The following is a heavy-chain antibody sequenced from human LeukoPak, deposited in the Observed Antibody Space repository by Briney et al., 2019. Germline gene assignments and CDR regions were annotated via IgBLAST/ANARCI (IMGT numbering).Heavy chain of an antibody. CDR3: AKGALGSRRHYFFDY. V-gene: IGHV3-23*01. Sequence: GGSLRLSCAASGFTFSAYAMSWVRQAPGKGLEWVSAIGGSGGSTYYAGSVKGRFTISRDNSKNTLYLQMNTLRAEDTAVYYCAKGALGSRRHYFFDYWGQGTLVTVSS. CDR1: GFTFSAYA. D-gene: IGHD6-13*01. J-gene: IGHJ4*02. CDR2: IGGSGGST.